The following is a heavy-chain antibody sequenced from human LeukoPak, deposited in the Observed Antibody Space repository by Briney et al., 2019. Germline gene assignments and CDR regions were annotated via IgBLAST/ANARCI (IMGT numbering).Heavy chain of an antibody. V-gene: IGHV4-4*09. J-gene: IGHJ4*02. CDR1: GGSISSYY. Sequence: PSETLSLTCTVSGGSISSYYWSWIRQPPGKGLEWIGYIYTSGSTNYNPSLKSRVTISVDTSKNQFSLKLSSVTAADTAVYYCARHGHHYFDYWGQGTLVTVSS. CDR3: ARHGHHYFDY. CDR2: IYTSGST.